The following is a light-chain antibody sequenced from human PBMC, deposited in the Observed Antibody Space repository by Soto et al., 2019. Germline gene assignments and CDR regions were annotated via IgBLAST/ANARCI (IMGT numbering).Light chain of an antibody. CDR2: GAS. J-gene: IGKJ1*01. CDR3: QQYNSYPWT. V-gene: IGKV1-5*01. Sequence: DIQMTQSPTTLSASVVDRVTITCRASQSTNIWVAWYQQKPGKAPKLLIYGASSLESGVPSRFSGSGSGTEFTLTLNSLQPDDVATYYCQQYNSYPWTFGQGTQVEIK. CDR1: QSTNIW.